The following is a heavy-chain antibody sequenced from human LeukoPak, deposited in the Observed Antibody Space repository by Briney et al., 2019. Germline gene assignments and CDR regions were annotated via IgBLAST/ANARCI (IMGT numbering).Heavy chain of an antibody. CDR1: GGSISSYY. J-gene: IGHJ6*02. CDR2: IYYSGST. Sequence: SETLSLTCTVSGGSISSYYWSWIRQPPGKGLEWIGYIYYSGSTNYNPSLKSRVTISVDTSKNQFSLKLSSVTAADTAVYYCARGSLGPGNKAAAGTNYYYGMDVWGQGTTVTVSS. CDR3: ARGSLGPGNKAAAGTNYYYGMDV. V-gene: IGHV4-59*01. D-gene: IGHD6-13*01.